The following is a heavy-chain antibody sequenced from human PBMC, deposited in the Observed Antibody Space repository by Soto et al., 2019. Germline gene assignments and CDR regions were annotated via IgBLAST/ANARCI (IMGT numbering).Heavy chain of an antibody. CDR2: IIPILGIA. J-gene: IGHJ5*02. CDR1: GGTFSSYT. Sequence: SVKVSCKASGGTFSSYTISWVRQAPGQGLEWMGRIIPILGIANYAQKFQGRVTITADKSTSTAYMELSSLRSEDTAVYYCARVAIKVGWFDPWGQGTLVTVSS. CDR3: ARVAIKVGWFDP. V-gene: IGHV1-69*02. D-gene: IGHD2-2*01.